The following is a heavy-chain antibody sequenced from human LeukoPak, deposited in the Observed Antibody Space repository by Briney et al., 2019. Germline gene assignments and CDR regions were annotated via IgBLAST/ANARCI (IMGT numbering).Heavy chain of an antibody. CDR3: ARGISSSWYEGSEYFQH. V-gene: IGHV3-74*01. CDR2: INSDGSST. CDR1: GFTFSSYW. D-gene: IGHD6-13*01. J-gene: IGHJ1*01. Sequence: GGSLRLSCAASGFTFSSYWMRWVRQAPGKGLVWVSRINSDGSSTSYADSVKGRFTISRDNAKNTLYLQMNSLRAEDTAVYYCARGISSSWYEGSEYFQHWGQGTLVTVSS.